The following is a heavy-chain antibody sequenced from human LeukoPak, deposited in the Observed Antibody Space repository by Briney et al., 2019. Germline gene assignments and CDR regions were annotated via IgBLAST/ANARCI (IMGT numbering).Heavy chain of an antibody. CDR3: AREGVVAANGFDY. CDR1: GYTFTSYA. Sequence: GASVKVSCKASGYTFTSYAMHWVRQAPGQRLEWMGWINAGNGNTKYSQEFQGRVTITRDTSASTAYMELSSLRSEDTAVYYCAREGVVAANGFDYWGQGTLVTVSS. J-gene: IGHJ4*02. V-gene: IGHV1-3*03. CDR2: INAGNGNT. D-gene: IGHD2-15*01.